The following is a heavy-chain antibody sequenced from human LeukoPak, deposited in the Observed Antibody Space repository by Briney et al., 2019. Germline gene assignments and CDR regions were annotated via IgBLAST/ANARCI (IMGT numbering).Heavy chain of an antibody. CDR3: ARDRGVDTAMDYYYYMDV. D-gene: IGHD5-18*01. CDR2: IIPIFGTA. Sequence: SVKVSCKASGGTFSSYAISWVRQAPGQGLEWMGGIIPIFGTANYAQKFQGRVTITTDESTSTAYMELSSLRSEDTAVYYCARDRGVDTAMDYYYYMDVWGKGTTVTVSS. CDR1: GGTFSSYA. J-gene: IGHJ6*03. V-gene: IGHV1-69*05.